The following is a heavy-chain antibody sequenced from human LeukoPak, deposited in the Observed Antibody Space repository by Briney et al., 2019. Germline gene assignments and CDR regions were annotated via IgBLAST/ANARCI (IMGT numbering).Heavy chain of an antibody. CDR1: GYTFTGYY. Sequence: EASVRVSCKASGYTFTGYYMHWVRQAPGQGLEWMGWINPNSGGTNYAQDFHDRVTMTSDTSITTAYLTLSGLRSDDTAIYYCARIVFGVVNDALDLWGQGTLVSV. V-gene: IGHV1-2*02. CDR3: ARIVFGVVNDALDL. D-gene: IGHD3-3*01. J-gene: IGHJ3*01. CDR2: INPNSGGT.